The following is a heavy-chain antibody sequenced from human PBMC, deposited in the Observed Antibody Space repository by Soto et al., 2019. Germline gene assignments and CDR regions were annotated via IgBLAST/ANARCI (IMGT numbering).Heavy chain of an antibody. J-gene: IGHJ4*02. Sequence: GASVKVSCKASGYSFTSYFMHWVRQAPGQGLEWMGIINPSGGSTSYAQKFQGRVTMTRDTSTSTVYMELSSLRSEDTAVYYCATEMATEGNDYWGQGTLVTVSS. D-gene: IGHD5-12*01. CDR3: ATEMATEGNDY. CDR1: GYSFTSYF. V-gene: IGHV1-46*01. CDR2: INPSGGST.